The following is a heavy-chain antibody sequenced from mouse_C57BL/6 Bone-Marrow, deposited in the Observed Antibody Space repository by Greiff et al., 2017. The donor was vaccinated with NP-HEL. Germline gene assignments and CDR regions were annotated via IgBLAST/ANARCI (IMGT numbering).Heavy chain of an antibody. J-gene: IGHJ2*01. D-gene: IGHD2-1*01. Sequence: VKLQQPGTELVKPGASVKLSCKASGYTFTSYWMHWVKQRPGQGLEWIGNINPSNGGTNYNEKFKSKATLTVDKSSSTAYMQLSSLTSEDSAVYYCARPYGNYGYYFDYWGQGTTLTVSS. CDR2: INPSNGGT. V-gene: IGHV1-53*01. CDR1: GYTFTSYW. CDR3: ARPYGNYGYYFDY.